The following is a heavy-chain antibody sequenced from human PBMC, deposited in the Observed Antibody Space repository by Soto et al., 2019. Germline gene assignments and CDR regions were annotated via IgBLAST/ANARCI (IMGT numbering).Heavy chain of an antibody. D-gene: IGHD3-22*01. CDR3: AREDESSGHAGTFQH. Sequence: QVQLVESGGGVVHPGRSLRLSCTASGFTFSRYVMHWVRQAPGEGLEWVAGISVDGSSTHYADSVKGRFTISRDNSKNTLYLQMDSLPAEETTVFYCAREDESSGHAGTFQHWGQGTLATVSS. CDR2: ISVDGSST. J-gene: IGHJ1*01. V-gene: IGHV3-30-3*01. CDR1: GFTFSRYV.